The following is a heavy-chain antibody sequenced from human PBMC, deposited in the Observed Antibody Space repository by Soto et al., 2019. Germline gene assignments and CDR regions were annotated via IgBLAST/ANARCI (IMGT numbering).Heavy chain of an antibody. Sequence: SETLSLTCTVSGDSVSSGSFYWSWIRQPPGKGLEWIANLYYTGSSSYNPSLRSRVTISVDTSKNQFSLKLSSVAAADTAVYYCAADRGTGSKENCFGPWGQGTQVTVSS. CDR2: LYYTGSS. V-gene: IGHV4-61*01. J-gene: IGHJ5*02. CDR3: AADRGTGSKENCFGP. CDR1: GDSVSSGSFY. D-gene: IGHD1-1*01.